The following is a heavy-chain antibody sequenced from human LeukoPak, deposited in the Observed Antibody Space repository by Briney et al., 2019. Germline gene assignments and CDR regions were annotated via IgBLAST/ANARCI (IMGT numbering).Heavy chain of an antibody. CDR3: AHSPHSVIAVAGAFDY. V-gene: IGHV2-5*02. CDR2: IYWDDDK. CDR1: GFSLSTSGVG. Sequence: SGPTLVKPTQTLTLTCTFSGFSLSTSGVGVGWIRQPPGKALEWLALIYWDDDKRYSPSLKSRLAITKDTSKNQVVLTMTNMDPVDTATYYCAHSPHSVIAVAGAFDYWGQGTLVTVSS. D-gene: IGHD6-19*01. J-gene: IGHJ4*02.